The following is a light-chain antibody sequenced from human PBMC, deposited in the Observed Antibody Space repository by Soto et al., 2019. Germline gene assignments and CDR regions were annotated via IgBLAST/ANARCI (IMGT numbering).Light chain of an antibody. Sequence: IQMIQSPSTLSASVRDRVTISCRASQTISSWLAWYQQKPGKAPKLLIYKASTLKSGVPSRFSGSGSGTEFTLTISSLQPDDFATYYCQHYNSYSEAFGQGTKVDIK. CDR2: KAS. CDR1: QTISSW. V-gene: IGKV1-5*03. J-gene: IGKJ1*01. CDR3: QHYNSYSEA.